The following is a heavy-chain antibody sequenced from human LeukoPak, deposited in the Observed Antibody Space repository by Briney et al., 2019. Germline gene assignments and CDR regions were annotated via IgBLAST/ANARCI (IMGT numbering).Heavy chain of an antibody. V-gene: IGHV1-2*02. D-gene: IGHD1-26*01. CDR1: GYTFTGYY. CDR2: INPNSGGT. J-gene: IGHJ3*02. CDR3: AGDLGGSYSHAFDI. Sequence: ASVKVSCKASGYTFTGYYMHWVRQAPGQGLEWMGWINPNSGGTNYAQKFQGRVTMTRDTSISTAYMELSRLRSDDTAVYYCAGDLGGSYSHAFDIWGQGTMVTVSS.